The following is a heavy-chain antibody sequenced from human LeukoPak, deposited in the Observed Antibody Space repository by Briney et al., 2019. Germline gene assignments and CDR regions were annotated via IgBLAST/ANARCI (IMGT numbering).Heavy chain of an antibody. J-gene: IGHJ3*02. CDR1: GGSISSGSYY. CDR2: IYYSGST. V-gene: IGHV4-39*07. Sequence: SQTLSLTCTVSGGSISSGSYYWGWIRQPPGKGLEWIGSIYYSGSTYYNPSLKSRVTISVDTSKNQFSLNLNSVTAADTAVYYCARSAGDAFDIWGQGTMVTVSS. CDR3: ARSAGDAFDI.